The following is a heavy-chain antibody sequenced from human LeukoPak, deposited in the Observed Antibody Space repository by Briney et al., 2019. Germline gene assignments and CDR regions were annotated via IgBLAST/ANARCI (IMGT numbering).Heavy chain of an antibody. Sequence: GGSLRLSCAASGFIFSSYDIYWVRQAPGKGLGWVAVISYDGFNKYYADSVKGRFTISRDNSKNTLYLQMNSLRPEDTAVYYCAKIGELATISPYNYFDCWGQGTLVTVSS. CDR2: ISYDGFNK. CDR3: AKIGELATISPYNYFDC. CDR1: GFIFSSYD. V-gene: IGHV3-30*18. D-gene: IGHD5-24*01. J-gene: IGHJ4*02.